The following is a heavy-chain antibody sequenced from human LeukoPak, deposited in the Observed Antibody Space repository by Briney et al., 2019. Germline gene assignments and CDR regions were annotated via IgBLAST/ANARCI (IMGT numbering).Heavy chain of an antibody. CDR1: GGSISSYY. J-gene: IGHJ4*02. D-gene: IGHD1-1*01. Sequence: SETLSLTCTVSGGSISSYYWSWIRQPPGKGLEWIGYICTSGSTNYNPSLKSRVTISVDTSKNQFSLKLSSVTAADTAVYYCARQRVGTTALFDYWGQGTLVTVSS. V-gene: IGHV4-4*09. CDR2: ICTSGST. CDR3: ARQRVGTTALFDY.